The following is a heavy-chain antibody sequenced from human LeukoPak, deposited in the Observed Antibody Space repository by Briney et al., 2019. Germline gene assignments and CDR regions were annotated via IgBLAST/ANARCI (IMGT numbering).Heavy chain of an antibody. D-gene: IGHD1-1*01. CDR3: ARARDWNDFDY. CDR1: GFTFSSYG. Sequence: GSLRLSCAASGFTFSSYGMHWVRQAPGKGLEWVAVIWYDGSNKYYADSVKGRFTISRDNSKNTLYLQMNSLRAEDTAVYYCARARDWNDFDYWGQGTLVTVSS. J-gene: IGHJ4*02. CDR2: IWYDGSNK. V-gene: IGHV3-33*08.